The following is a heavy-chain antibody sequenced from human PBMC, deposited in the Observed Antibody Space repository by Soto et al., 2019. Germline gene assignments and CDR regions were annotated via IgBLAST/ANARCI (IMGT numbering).Heavy chain of an antibody. CDR3: ARGGVMTTVISDVFDI. V-gene: IGHV4-34*01. CDR1: GGSVSAYY. CDR2: INRSGSS. Sequence: SETLSLTCAVNGGSVSAYYWSWIRQPPGKGLEWIGEINRSGSSIYNPSLMSRVTMSLDTSKKQFSLNLTSVTTADTAVYYCARGGVMTTVISDVFDIWGRGTMVTVSS. D-gene: IGHD4-17*01. J-gene: IGHJ3*02.